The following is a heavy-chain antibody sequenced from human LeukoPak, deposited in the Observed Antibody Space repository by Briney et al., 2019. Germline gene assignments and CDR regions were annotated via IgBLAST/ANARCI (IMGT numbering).Heavy chain of an antibody. CDR1: GFSFSNYW. D-gene: IGHD3-3*01. V-gene: IGHV3-7*01. CDR2: INGDGSHS. Sequence: PGGSLRLSCAASGFSFSNYWMTWVRQAPGKGLERVADINGDGSHSYCVDSVKGRFTISRDNSKNTLYLQMNSLRAEDTAVYYCAGDPLLLEWLFSFDYWGQGPLVTVSS. J-gene: IGHJ4*02. CDR3: AGDPLLLEWLFSFDY.